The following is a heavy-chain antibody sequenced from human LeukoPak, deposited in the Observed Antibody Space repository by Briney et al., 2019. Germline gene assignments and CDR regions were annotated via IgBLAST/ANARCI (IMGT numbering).Heavy chain of an antibody. CDR3: ARAGMIQLWLHNWFDP. V-gene: IGHV1-2*02. CDR1: GYTFTGYY. D-gene: IGHD5-18*01. CDR2: INPNSGGT. J-gene: IGHJ5*02. Sequence: GASVKVSCKASGYTFTGYYMHWVRQAPGQGLEWMGWINPNSGGTNYAQKFQGRVTMTRDTSISTAYMELSRLRSDDTAVYYCARAGMIQLWLHNWFDPWGQGTLVTVSS.